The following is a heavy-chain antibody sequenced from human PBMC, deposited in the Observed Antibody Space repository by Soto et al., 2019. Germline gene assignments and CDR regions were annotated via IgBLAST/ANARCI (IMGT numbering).Heavy chain of an antibody. Sequence: GCLRISCTACGLSFGTYAMSGFRQAPGKGLEWVGFIRGKAYGGTTEYAASVRGRFTISSDDSKSIAYLQMNSLKTEDTAVYYCSRLGSGYDYHYFDYCGQGTPVTVSS. CDR2: IRGKAYGGTT. D-gene: IGHD5-12*01. J-gene: IGHJ4*02. V-gene: IGHV3-49*03. CDR3: SRLGSGYDYHYFDY. CDR1: GLSFGTYA.